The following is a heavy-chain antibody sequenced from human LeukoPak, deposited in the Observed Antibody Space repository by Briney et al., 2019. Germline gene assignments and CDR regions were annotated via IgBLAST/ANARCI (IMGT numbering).Heavy chain of an antibody. Sequence: SETLSLTCTVSGGSISSSSYYWGWIRQPPGKGLEWIGSIYHSGSTYYNPSLKSRVTISVDTSKNQFSLKLSSVTAADTAVYYCARAAVTTPIGRGFDYWGQGTLVTVSS. CDR1: GGSISSSSYY. CDR2: IYHSGST. V-gene: IGHV4-39*07. CDR3: ARAAVTTPIGRGFDY. D-gene: IGHD4-17*01. J-gene: IGHJ4*02.